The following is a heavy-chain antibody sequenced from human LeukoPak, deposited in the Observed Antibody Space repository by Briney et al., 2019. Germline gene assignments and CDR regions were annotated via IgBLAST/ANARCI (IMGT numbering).Heavy chain of an antibody. D-gene: IGHD2-15*01. CDR3: AKDLWGFVEVAAILDY. CDR2: ISGSGGST. CDR1: RFTFSSYA. V-gene: IGHV3-23*01. J-gene: IGHJ4*02. Sequence: GGSLRLSCAASRFTFSSYAMSWVRQAPGKGLEWVSGISGSGGSTDYADSVKGRFTISRDDSKNTLYLQMNSLRAEDTAVYYCAKDLWGFVEVAAILDYWGQGTLVTVSS.